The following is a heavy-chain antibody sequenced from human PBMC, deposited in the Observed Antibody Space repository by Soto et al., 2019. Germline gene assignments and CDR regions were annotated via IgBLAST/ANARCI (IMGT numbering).Heavy chain of an antibody. CDR3: ARDRTVVTEEFFVWFDP. CDR2: IYYSGST. CDR1: GGSISSGDYY. V-gene: IGHV4-30-4*01. Sequence: QVQLQESGPGLVKPSQTLSLTCTVSGGSISSGDYYWSWIRQPPGKGLEWIGYIYYSGSTYYNPSLKSRVTISVDTSKNQFSLKLSSVTAADTAVYYCARDRTVVTEEFFVWFDPWGQGTLVTVSS. J-gene: IGHJ5*02. D-gene: IGHD2-15*01.